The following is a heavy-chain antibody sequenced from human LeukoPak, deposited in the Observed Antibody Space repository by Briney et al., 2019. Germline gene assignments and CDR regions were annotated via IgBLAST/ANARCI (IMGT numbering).Heavy chain of an antibody. CDR3: ARENHYSSSSAETDY. D-gene: IGHD6-6*01. Sequence: SVKDSCKASGGTFISYAISWVRQAPGQGLEWMGRIIPIFGTANYAQKFQGRVTITTDESTSTAYMELSSLRSEDTAVYYCARENHYSSSSAETDYWGQGTLVTVSS. J-gene: IGHJ4*02. V-gene: IGHV1-69*05. CDR2: IIPIFGTA. CDR1: GGTFISYA.